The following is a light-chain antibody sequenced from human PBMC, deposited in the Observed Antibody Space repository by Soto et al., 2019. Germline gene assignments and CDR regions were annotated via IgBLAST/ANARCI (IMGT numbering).Light chain of an antibody. CDR1: NIGSKN. J-gene: IGLJ1*01. CDR2: RDS. V-gene: IGLV3-9*01. Sequence: SYELTQPLSVSVALGRTARITCGGNNIGSKNVHWYQQKPGQAPVLVIYRDSNRPSGIPERFSGSNSGNTATLTIRRAQAGDEADYNCQVWDSSTAIFGTGTKVTVL. CDR3: QVWDSSTAI.